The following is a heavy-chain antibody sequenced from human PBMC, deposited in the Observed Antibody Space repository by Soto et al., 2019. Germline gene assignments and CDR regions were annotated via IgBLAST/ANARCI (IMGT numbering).Heavy chain of an antibody. CDR3: ASHRGFTFGGVIAILHPHEYYFDY. D-gene: IGHD3-16*02. CDR1: GFTFSSYA. J-gene: IGHJ4*02. CDR2: ISYDGSNK. V-gene: IGHV3-30-3*01. Sequence: VQLLESGGGLVQPGGSLRLSCAASGFTFSSYAMSWVRQAPGKGLEWVAVISYDGSNKYYADSVKGRFTISRDNSKNTLYLQMNSLRAEDTAVYYCASHRGFTFGGVIAILHPHEYYFDYWGQGTLVTVSS.